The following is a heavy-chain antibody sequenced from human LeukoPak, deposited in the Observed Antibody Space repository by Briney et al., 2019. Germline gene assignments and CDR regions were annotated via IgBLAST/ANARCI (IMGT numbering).Heavy chain of an antibody. Sequence: HSGGSLRLXCAASGFTFDTFGMHWVRRAPGQGLEWLSYISYSGRVIYYADSVKGRFTISRDNDENSLYLQMSSLRAEDTAVYYCARDDSGYYYYMDFWGEGTTVTVSS. D-gene: IGHD3-10*01. CDR1: GFTFDTFG. CDR3: ARDDSGYYYYMDF. CDR2: ISYSGRVI. V-gene: IGHV3-48*01. J-gene: IGHJ6*03.